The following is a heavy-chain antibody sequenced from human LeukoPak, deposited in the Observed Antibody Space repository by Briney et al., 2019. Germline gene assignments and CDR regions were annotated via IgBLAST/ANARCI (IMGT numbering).Heavy chain of an antibody. CDR1: GFTFSSYS. D-gene: IGHD1-14*01. CDR2: VSSNSIYV. V-gene: IGHV3-21*01. CDR3: ARDQVDRIWYFDY. Sequence: GGSLRLSCAASGFTFSSYSMNWVRQAPGKGLEWVSSVSSNSIYVFYADSMKGRFTISRDNAKNSLSLQMNSLRAEDTAVYYCARDQVDRIWYFDYWGQGTLVTVSS. J-gene: IGHJ4*02.